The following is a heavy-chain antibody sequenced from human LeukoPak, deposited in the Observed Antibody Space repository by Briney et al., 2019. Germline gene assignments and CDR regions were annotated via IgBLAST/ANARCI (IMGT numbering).Heavy chain of an antibody. J-gene: IGHJ6*03. CDR3: AKSDTWELLQYYYYYMDV. V-gene: IGHV3-23*01. D-gene: IGHD1-26*01. Sequence: GGSLRLSCAASGFTFSSYAMSWVRQAPGKGLEWVSAISGSGGSTYYADSVKGRFTISRDNSKNTLYLQMNSLRAEDTAVYYCAKSDTWELLQYYYYYMDVWGKGTTVTISS. CDR1: GFTFSSYA. CDR2: ISGSGGST.